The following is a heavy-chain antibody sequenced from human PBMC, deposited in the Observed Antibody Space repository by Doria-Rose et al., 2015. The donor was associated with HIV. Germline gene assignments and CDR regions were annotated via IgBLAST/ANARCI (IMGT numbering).Heavy chain of an antibody. J-gene: IGHJ4*02. Sequence: VQLQESGGGLVQPGRSLRLSCAASGLTFDDYGIHWVRQAPGKGLEWVSGFSWKSGDIGYADSVRGRFTIFRDNAKHTVYLQMNSLGPEDTALYFCARGGVATSNLAYWGQGTLVTVSS. CDR3: ARGGVATSNLAY. V-gene: IGHV3-9*01. D-gene: IGHD5-12*01. CDR1: GLTFDDYG. CDR2: FSWKSGDI.